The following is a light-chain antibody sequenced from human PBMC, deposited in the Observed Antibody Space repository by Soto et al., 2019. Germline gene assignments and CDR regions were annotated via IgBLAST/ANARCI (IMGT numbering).Light chain of an antibody. J-gene: IGLJ1*01. CDR3: CSYAGNFLYV. CDR1: SSDVGGYNY. V-gene: IGLV2-11*01. Sequence: QSALPQPRSVSGSPGQSVTISCTGTSSDVGGYNYVSWYQQHPNKAPKLMIYDVIERPSGVPDRFSGSRSGNTASLTISGLQAEDEADYYCCSYAGNFLYVFGTGTKVTVL. CDR2: DVI.